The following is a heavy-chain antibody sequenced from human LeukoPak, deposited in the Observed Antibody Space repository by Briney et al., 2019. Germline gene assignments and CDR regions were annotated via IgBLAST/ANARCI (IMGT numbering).Heavy chain of an antibody. CDR3: ARDINLGASDDAFDI. Sequence: GASVKVSCKASGGTFSSYAISWVRQAPGQGLEWMGGIIPIFGTANYAQKFQGRVTITTDESTSTAYMELSSLRSEDTAVYYCARDINLGASDDAFDIWGQGTMVTVSS. D-gene: IGHD1-14*01. V-gene: IGHV1-69*05. CDR2: IIPIFGTA. J-gene: IGHJ3*02. CDR1: GGTFSSYA.